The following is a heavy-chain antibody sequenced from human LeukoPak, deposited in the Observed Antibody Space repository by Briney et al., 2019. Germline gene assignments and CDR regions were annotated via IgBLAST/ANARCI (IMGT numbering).Heavy chain of an antibody. CDR2: ISGSGGST. CDR3: AKDQGPWGSYYNEPPAFDY. Sequence: GGSLRLSCAASGFTFSSYAMSWVRQAPGKGLEWVSAISGSGGSTYYADSVKGRFTISRDNSKNTLYLQMNSLRAEDTAVYYCAKDQGPWGSYYNEPPAFDYWGQGTLVTVSS. D-gene: IGHD3-10*01. CDR1: GFTFSSYA. J-gene: IGHJ4*02. V-gene: IGHV3-23*01.